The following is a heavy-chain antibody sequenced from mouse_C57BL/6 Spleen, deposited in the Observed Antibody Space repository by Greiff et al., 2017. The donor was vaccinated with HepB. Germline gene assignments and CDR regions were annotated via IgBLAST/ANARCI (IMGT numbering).Heavy chain of an antibody. V-gene: IGHV1-82*01. CDR3: ARRWIFGEGY. J-gene: IGHJ2*01. Sequence: QVQLQQSGPELVKPGASVKISCKASGYAFSSSWMNWVKQRPGKGLEWIGRIYPGDGDTNYNGKFKGKATLTVDKSSSTAYMQLSSLTSEDSAVYFCARRWIFGEGYWGQGTTLTVSS. D-gene: IGHD1-1*02. CDR2: IYPGDGDT. CDR1: GYAFSSSW.